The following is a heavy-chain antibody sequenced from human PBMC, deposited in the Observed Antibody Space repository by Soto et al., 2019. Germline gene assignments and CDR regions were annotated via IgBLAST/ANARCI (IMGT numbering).Heavy chain of an antibody. CDR1: GYTFTSYY. V-gene: IGHV1-46*01. Sequence: GASVKVSCKASGYTFTSYYMHWVRQAPGQGLEWVGIIKPSGGRSSYAQKFQGRVTMTRDTSTSTVYMELSSLRSEDTAVYYCARDPRLPGVPDANYGMDVWGQGTTVTVSS. D-gene: IGHD2-2*01. J-gene: IGHJ6*02. CDR2: IKPSGGRS. CDR3: ARDPRLPGVPDANYGMDV.